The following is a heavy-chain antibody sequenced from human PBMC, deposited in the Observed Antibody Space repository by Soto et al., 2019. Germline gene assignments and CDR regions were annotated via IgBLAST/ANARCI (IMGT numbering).Heavy chain of an antibody. Sequence: GGSLRLSCAASGFTFSSYAMSWVRQAPGKGLEWVSAISGSGGSTYYADSVKGRFTISRDNSKNTLYLQMNSLRAEDTAVYYCAKAMDIVVVVAATWRYYYYGMDVWGQGTTVTVSS. D-gene: IGHD2-15*01. CDR3: AKAMDIVVVVAATWRYYYYGMDV. V-gene: IGHV3-23*01. J-gene: IGHJ6*02. CDR2: ISGSGGST. CDR1: GFTFSSYA.